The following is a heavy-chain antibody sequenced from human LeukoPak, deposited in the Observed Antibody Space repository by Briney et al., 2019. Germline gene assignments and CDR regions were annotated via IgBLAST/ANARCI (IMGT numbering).Heavy chain of an antibody. CDR2: ISSSSSYI. V-gene: IGHV3-21*04. D-gene: IGHD4-11*01. Sequence: GGSLRLSCAASGFTFSSYSMNWVCQAPGKGLEWVSSISSSSSYIYYADSVKGRFTISRDNSKNTLYLQMNSLRAEDTAVYYCASGLQSSTGYWGQGTLVTVSS. J-gene: IGHJ4*02. CDR1: GFTFSSYS. CDR3: ASGLQSSTGY.